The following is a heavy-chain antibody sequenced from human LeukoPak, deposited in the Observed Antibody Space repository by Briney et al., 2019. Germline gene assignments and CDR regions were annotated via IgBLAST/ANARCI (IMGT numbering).Heavy chain of an antibody. D-gene: IGHD1-26*01. J-gene: IGHJ4*02. Sequence: PGRSLRLSCAASGFTFSSYGMHWVRQAPGKGLEWVAVISYDGSNKYYADSVNGRFTISRDNSKNTLSLQMNSLRAEDKAVYYCAKSPSGRSRISRFDYWGQGILVTVSS. CDR2: ISYDGSNK. CDR1: GFTFSSYG. CDR3: AKSPSGRSRISRFDY. V-gene: IGHV3-30*18.